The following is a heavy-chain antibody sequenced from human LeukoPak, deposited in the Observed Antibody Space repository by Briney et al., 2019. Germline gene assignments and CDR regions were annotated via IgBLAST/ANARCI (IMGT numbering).Heavy chain of an antibody. CDR1: GFTFSTYT. Sequence: AGTLRLSCAVSGFTFSTYTMSWVRQAPGKGLEWVSSISSSSSFIYNADSMKGRFTISRDNAKNSLYLQMNSLRAEDAAVYYCARDGAGGYYFDYWGQGTLVTVSS. V-gene: IGHV3-21*01. CDR3: ARDGAGGYYFDY. CDR2: ISSSSSFI. D-gene: IGHD4/OR15-4a*01. J-gene: IGHJ4*02.